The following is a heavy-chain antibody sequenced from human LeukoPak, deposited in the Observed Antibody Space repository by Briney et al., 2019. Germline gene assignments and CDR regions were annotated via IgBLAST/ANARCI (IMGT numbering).Heavy chain of an antibody. Sequence: GGSLRLSCAASGFTFSSYGMHWVRQVPGKGLEWVEVISYDGSNKYYADSVKGRFTISRDNSKNTLYLQMNSLRAEDTAVYYCAKASGNSYYYGMDVWGQGTTVTVSS. CDR2: ISYDGSNK. CDR1: GFTFSSYG. CDR3: AKASGNSYYYGMDV. J-gene: IGHJ6*02. D-gene: IGHD1-26*01. V-gene: IGHV3-30*18.